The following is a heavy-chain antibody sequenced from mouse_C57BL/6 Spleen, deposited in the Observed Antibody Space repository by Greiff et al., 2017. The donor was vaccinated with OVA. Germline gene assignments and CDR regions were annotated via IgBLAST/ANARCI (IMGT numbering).Heavy chain of an antibody. J-gene: IGHJ4*01. D-gene: IGHD1-2*01. V-gene: IGHV1-26*01. Sequence: EVQLQQSGPELVKPGASVKISCKASGYTFTDYYMNWVKQSHGKSLEWIGDINPNNGGTSYNQKFKGKATLTVDKSSSTAYMELRSLTSEDSAVYYCARNGPPDYAMDYWGQGTSVTVSS. CDR3: ARNGPPDYAMDY. CDR1: GYTFTDYY. CDR2: INPNNGGT.